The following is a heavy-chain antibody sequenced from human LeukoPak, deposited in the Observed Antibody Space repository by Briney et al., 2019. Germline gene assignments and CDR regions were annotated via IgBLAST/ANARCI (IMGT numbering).Heavy chain of an antibody. CDR2: IIPIFGTT. Sequence: GASVKVSCKASGGTFSSYAISWVRQAPGQGLEWMGGIIPIFGTTNYAQKLQGRVTITADESTSTAYMELSSLRSDDTAVYYCARVRYRLAETYIDYWGQGTLVTVSS. D-gene: IGHD3-16*01. J-gene: IGHJ4*02. V-gene: IGHV1-69*13. CDR3: ARVRYRLAETYIDY. CDR1: GGTFSSYA.